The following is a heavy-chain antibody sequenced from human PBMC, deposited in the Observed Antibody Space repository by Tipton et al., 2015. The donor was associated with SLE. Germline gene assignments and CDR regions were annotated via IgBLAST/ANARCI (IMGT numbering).Heavy chain of an antibody. CDR1: GGSISSSSYY. J-gene: IGHJ2*01. Sequence: TLSLTCTVSGGSISSSSYYWGWVRPPPGKGLEWIGTIYYSGSTDYNPSLKSRVTISVDTSKNQFSLKLSSVTAADTAVYYCASVLRGDYWYFDLWGRGTLVTVSS. CDR3: ASVLRGDYWYFDL. D-gene: IGHD3-3*01. CDR2: IYYSGST. V-gene: IGHV4-39*01.